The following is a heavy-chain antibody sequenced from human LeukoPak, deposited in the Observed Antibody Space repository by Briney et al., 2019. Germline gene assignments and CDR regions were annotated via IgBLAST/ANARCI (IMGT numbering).Heavy chain of an antibody. CDR3: ARLLHYDSRLFFDY. CDR1: GGSISSSSW. J-gene: IGHJ4*02. V-gene: IGHV4-4*02. D-gene: IGHD3-22*01. Sequence: PSGTLSLTCAVSGGSISSSSWWSWVRQPPGKGLEWIGEIYHSGSTNYNPSLKSRVTISVDKSKNQFSLKLSSVTAADTAVYYCARLLHYDSRLFFDYWGQGTLVTVSS. CDR2: IYHSGST.